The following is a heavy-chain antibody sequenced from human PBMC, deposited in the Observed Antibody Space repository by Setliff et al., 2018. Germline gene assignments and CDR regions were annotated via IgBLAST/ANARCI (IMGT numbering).Heavy chain of an antibody. CDR2: INGGNGNT. CDR3: ARDREYCSRTSCYIDY. J-gene: IGHJ4*02. Sequence: ASVKVSCKASGYSFSTYAMRWVRQAPGQRLEWMGWINGGNGNTKYSQKFQGRITITRDTSASTAYMEMSSLRSEDTAVYYCARDREYCSRTSCYIDYWGQGALVTVSS. V-gene: IGHV1-3*01. CDR1: GYSFSTYA. D-gene: IGHD2-2*02.